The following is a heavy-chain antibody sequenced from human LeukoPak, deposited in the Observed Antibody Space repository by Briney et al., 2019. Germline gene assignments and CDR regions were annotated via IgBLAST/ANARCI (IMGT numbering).Heavy chain of an antibody. CDR1: GFTFSNAW. CDR2: ISYDGSNK. CDR3: ARGHLTDTSLDY. J-gene: IGHJ4*02. D-gene: IGHD5-18*01. V-gene: IGHV3-30-3*01. Sequence: GGSLRLSCAASGFTFSNAWMNWVRQAPGKGLEWVAVISYDGSNKYYADSVKGRFTISRDNSKNTLYLQMNSLRAEDTAVYYCARGHLTDTSLDYWGQGTLVTVSS.